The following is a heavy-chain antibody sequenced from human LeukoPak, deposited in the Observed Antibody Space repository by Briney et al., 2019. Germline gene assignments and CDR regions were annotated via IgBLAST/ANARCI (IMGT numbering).Heavy chain of an antibody. J-gene: IGHJ5*02. V-gene: IGHV1-8*03. CDR2: MNPNSGNT. D-gene: IGHD3-10*01. CDR3: ARESQAGDWFDP. CDR1: GYTFTSYD. Sequence: GASVKVSCKASGYTFTSYDINWVRQATGQGLEWMGWMNPNSGNTGYAQKFQGRVTITRNTSISTAYMELSSLRSEDTAVYYCARESQAGDWFDPWGQGTLVTVSS.